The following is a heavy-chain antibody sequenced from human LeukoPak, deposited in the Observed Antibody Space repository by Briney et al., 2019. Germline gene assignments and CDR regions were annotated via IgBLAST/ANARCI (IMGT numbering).Heavy chain of an antibody. CDR2: IIPIFGTA. CDR3: ARDDHIDYGGSGYYYYYMDV. D-gene: IGHD4-23*01. J-gene: IGHJ6*03. CDR1: GGTFSSYA. V-gene: IGHV1-69*01. Sequence: EASVKVSCKASGGTFSSYAISWVRQAPGQGLEWMGGIIPIFGTANYAQKFQGRVTITADESTSTAYMELSSLRSEDTAVYYCARDDHIDYGGSGYYYYYMDVWGKGTTVTVSS.